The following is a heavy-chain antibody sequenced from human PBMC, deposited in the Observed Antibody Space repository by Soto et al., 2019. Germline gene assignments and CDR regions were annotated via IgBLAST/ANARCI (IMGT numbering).Heavy chain of an antibody. CDR3: ARGFQSSFGY. CDR2: ISYDGSNK. Sequence: QVQLVESGGGVVQPGRSLRLSCAASGFTFSSYGMHWVRQAPGKGLEWVAVISYDGSNKYYADSVKGRFTISRDSSKNTLYLQMNSLRAEDTAVYYCARGFQSSFGYWGQGTLVTVSS. J-gene: IGHJ4*02. V-gene: IGHV3-30*03. D-gene: IGHD2-21*01. CDR1: GFTFSSYG.